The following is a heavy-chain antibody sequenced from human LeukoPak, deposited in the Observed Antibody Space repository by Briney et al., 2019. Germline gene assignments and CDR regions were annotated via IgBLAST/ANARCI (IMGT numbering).Heavy chain of an antibody. CDR2: ISSSGSPI. V-gene: IGHV3-48*03. J-gene: IGHJ4*02. Sequence: GGSLRLSCAASKFSFSSYEMNWVRQAPGKGLEWVSFISSSGSPIYYADSVKGRFTVSRDNAKNSLFLQMNSLSAEDTAVYYCARRDSSGWGIDYWGQGTLVTVSS. D-gene: IGHD6-19*01. CDR3: ARRDSSGWGIDY. CDR1: KFSFSSYE.